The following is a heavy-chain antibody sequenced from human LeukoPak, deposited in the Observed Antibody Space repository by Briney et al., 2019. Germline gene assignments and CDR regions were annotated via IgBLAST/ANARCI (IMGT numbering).Heavy chain of an antibody. Sequence: ASVKVSCKASGGTFSNYAISWVRQAPGQGLEWMGGIIPIFGTANYAQKFQGRVTITADESTSTAYMELSSLRSEDTAVYYCARGTYGYYFDYWGQGTLVTVSS. V-gene: IGHV1-69*13. CDR2: IIPIFGTA. CDR1: GGTFSNYA. CDR3: ARGTYGYYFDY. D-gene: IGHD3-10*01. J-gene: IGHJ4*02.